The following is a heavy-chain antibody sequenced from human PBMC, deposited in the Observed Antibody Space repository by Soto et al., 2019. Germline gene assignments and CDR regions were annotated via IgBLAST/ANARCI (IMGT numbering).Heavy chain of an antibody. Sequence: ASVKVSCKASGYTFTSYDINWVRQATGQGLEWMGWMNPNSGNTGYAQKFQGRVTMTRNTSISTAYMELSNLRSEDTAVYYCARADSSGRYFDYWGQGTMVTVSS. D-gene: IGHD6-19*01. CDR3: ARADSSGRYFDY. CDR1: GYTFTSYD. J-gene: IGHJ4*02. CDR2: MNPNSGNT. V-gene: IGHV1-8*01.